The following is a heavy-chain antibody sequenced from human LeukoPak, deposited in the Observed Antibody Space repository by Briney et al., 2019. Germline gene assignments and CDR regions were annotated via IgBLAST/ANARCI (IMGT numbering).Heavy chain of an antibody. CDR3: ARDPLTSTWSPYYFTLDV. Sequence: ASVKVSCKAFGYSFTSYAYNWVRQAPGQGLEWMGLISAYDGGTKYVQDLQSRVTMTTDTSTRTAYMELTRLTSDDTAVYYCARDPLTSTWSPYYFTLDVWGQGTTVSVSS. J-gene: IGHJ6*02. CDR1: GYSFTSYA. D-gene: IGHD6-13*01. V-gene: IGHV1-18*01. CDR2: ISAYDGGT.